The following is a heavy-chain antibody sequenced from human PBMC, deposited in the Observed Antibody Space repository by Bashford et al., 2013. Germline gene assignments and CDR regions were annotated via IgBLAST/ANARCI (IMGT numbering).Heavy chain of an antibody. J-gene: IGHJ4*02. V-gene: IGHV3-48*01. CDR3: ARARESGWYYFDY. Sequence: VRQAPGKGLEWVSYINSSSGTIYYADSVKGRFTISRDNAKNSLYLQMSSLRAEDTAVYYCARARESGWYYFDYWGQGTLVTVSS. CDR2: INSSSGTI. D-gene: IGHD6-19*01.